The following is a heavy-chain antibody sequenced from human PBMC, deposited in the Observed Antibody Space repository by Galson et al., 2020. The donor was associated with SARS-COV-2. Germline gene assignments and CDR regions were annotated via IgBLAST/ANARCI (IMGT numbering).Heavy chain of an antibody. CDR3: VRLSIAVAGADY. CDR2: ISGDGDST. V-gene: IGHV3-64*01. Sequence: GGSLRLSCAASGFTFSDYFMHWVRQAPGKELEYVSAISGDGDSTYYANSVKGRFSISRDNSKNTLYLQMGRLRAEDMALYYCVRLSIAVAGADYWGQGALVTV. D-gene: IGHD6-19*01. J-gene: IGHJ4*02. CDR1: GFTFSDYF.